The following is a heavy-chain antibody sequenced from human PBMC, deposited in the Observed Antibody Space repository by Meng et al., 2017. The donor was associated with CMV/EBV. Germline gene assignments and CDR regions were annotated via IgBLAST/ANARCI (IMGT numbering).Heavy chain of an antibody. CDR2: INPSGGST. J-gene: IGHJ5*02. CDR1: GYTFTGYY. D-gene: IGHD3-10*01. V-gene: IGHV1-46*01. CDR3: ARALGVRGVPNWFDP. Sequence: SGYTFTGYYMHWVRQAPGQGLEWMGIINPSGGSTSYAQKFQGRVTMTRDTSTSTVYMELSSLRSEDTAVYYCARALGVRGVPNWFDPWGQGTLVTVSS.